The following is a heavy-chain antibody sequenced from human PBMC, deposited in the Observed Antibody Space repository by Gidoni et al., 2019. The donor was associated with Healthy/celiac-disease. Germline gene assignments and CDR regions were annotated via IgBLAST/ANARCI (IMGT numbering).Heavy chain of an antibody. Sequence: EVQLVESGGGLVQPGGSLRLSCAASGFTFSDHYMDWVRQAPGKGLEWVGRTRNKANSYTTEYAASVKGRFTISRDDSKNSLYLQMNSLKTEDTAVYYCARVSGGITGPFDYWGQGTLVTVSS. CDR2: TRNKANSYTT. D-gene: IGHD1-20*01. V-gene: IGHV3-72*01. CDR3: ARVSGGITGPFDY. CDR1: GFTFSDHY. J-gene: IGHJ4*02.